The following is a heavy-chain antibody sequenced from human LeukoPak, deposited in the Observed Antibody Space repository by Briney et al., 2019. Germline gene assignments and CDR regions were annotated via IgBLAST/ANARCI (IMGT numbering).Heavy chain of an antibody. Sequence: PGGSLRLSCAASGFTFNVWMSWVRQAPGKGLEWVGRITSTAHGGTTDCAAPVKGRFTISRDDSKDTLYLQMNSLKTEDTAVYFCSEGLDYWGQGTLVTVSS. V-gene: IGHV3-15*01. J-gene: IGHJ4*02. CDR2: ITSTAHGGTT. CDR1: GFTFNVW. CDR3: SEGLDY.